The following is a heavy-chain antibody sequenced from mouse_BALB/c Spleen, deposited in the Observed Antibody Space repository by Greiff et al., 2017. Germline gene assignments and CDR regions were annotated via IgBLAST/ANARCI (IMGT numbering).Heavy chain of an antibody. CDR2: IDPANGNT. CDR3: ARGGWLLRTAMYY. J-gene: IGHJ4*01. CDR1: GFNIKDTY. V-gene: IGHV14-3*02. Sequence: VHVKQSGAELVKPGASVKLSCTASGFNIKDTYMHWVKQRPEQGLEWIGRIDPANGNTKYDPKFQGKATITADTSSNTAYLQLSSLTSEDTAVYYCARGGWLLRTAMYYWGQGTSVTVSS. D-gene: IGHD2-3*01.